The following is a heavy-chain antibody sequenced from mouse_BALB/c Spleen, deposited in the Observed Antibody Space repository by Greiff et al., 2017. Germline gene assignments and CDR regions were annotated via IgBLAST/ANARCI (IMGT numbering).Heavy chain of an antibody. CDR1: GFTFSSFG. J-gene: IGHJ2*01. V-gene: IGHV5-17*02. D-gene: IGHD2-2*01. CDR2: ISSGSSTI. Sequence: EVKVVESGGGLVQPGGSRKLSCAASGFTFSSFGMHWVRQAPEKGLEWVAYISSGSSTIYYADTVKGRFTISRDNPKNTLFLQMTSLRSEDTAMYYCARWVYGYDGDYFDYWGQGTTLTVSS. CDR3: ARWVYGYDGDYFDY.